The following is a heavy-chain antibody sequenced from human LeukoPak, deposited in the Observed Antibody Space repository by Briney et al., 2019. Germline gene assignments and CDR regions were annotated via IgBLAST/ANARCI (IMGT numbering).Heavy chain of an antibody. CDR3: ARGRGGVLTRPYYYYYGMDV. CDR1: GGSFSGYY. D-gene: IGHD3-16*01. Sequence: PSEAMSLTCAVYGGSFSGYYWSWIRQPPGRGLEWIGEINHGGSTNYNPSLKSRVTISVDTSKNQFSLKLSSVTAADTAVYYCARGRGGVLTRPYYYYYGMDVWGQGTTATVSS. CDR2: INHGGST. V-gene: IGHV4-34*01. J-gene: IGHJ6*02.